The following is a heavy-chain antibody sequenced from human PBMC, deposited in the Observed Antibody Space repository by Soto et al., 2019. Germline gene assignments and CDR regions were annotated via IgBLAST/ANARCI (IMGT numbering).Heavy chain of an antibody. D-gene: IGHD1-1*01. CDR3: ARAGTTASQPYYYYYYGMDV. V-gene: IGHV1-2*04. CDR1: GYTFTGYY. Sequence: GASVKVSCKASGYTFTGYYMHWVRQAPGQGLEWMGWINPNSGGTNYAQKFQGWVTMTRDTSISTAYMELSRLRSDDTAVYYCARAGTTASQPYYYYYYGMDVWGQGTTVTVSS. CDR2: INPNSGGT. J-gene: IGHJ6*02.